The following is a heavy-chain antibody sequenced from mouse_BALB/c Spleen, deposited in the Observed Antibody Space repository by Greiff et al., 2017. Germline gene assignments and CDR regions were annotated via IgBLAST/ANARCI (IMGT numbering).Heavy chain of an antibody. V-gene: IGHV7-3*02. J-gene: IGHJ2*01. CDR1: GFTFTDYY. CDR2: IRNKANGYTT. CDR3: ARASYYGNPYYFDY. D-gene: IGHD2-10*01. Sequence: EVILVESGGGLVQPGGSLRLSCATSGFTFTDYYMSWVRQPPGKALEWLGFIRNKANGYTTEYSASVKGRFTISRDNSQSILYLQMNTLRAEDSATYYCARASYYGNPYYFDYWGQGTTLTVSS.